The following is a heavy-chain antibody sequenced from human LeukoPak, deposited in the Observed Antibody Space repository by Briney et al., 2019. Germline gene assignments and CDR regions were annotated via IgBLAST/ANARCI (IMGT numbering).Heavy chain of an antibody. CDR2: IRYDGSDK. CDR1: GFTFSSYG. CDR3: ARARTSAHHYYYYMGV. Sequence: GGSLRLSCAASGFTFSSYGMHWVRQAPGKGLEWVAFIRYDGSDKYYADSVKGRFTIPRDNSKNTLYLQMNSLRAEDTAVYYCARARTSAHHYYYYMGVWGKGTTVTVSS. D-gene: IGHD1/OR15-1a*01. J-gene: IGHJ6*03. V-gene: IGHV3-30*02.